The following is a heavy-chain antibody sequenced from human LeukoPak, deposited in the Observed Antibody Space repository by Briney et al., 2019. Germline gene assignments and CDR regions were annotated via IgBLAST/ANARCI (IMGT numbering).Heavy chain of an antibody. CDR1: GFTFSTYA. Sequence: GGSLRLSCAASGFTFSTYAMSWVRQAPGKGLEWVSSISESGDNTYYADSVKGRFTISRDTSKNTLYLQMNSLRAEDTAVYYCAKLLGEAGGPWSQGTLVTVSS. D-gene: IGHD3-10*01. J-gene: IGHJ5*02. V-gene: IGHV3-23*01. CDR2: ISESGDNT. CDR3: AKLLGEAGGP.